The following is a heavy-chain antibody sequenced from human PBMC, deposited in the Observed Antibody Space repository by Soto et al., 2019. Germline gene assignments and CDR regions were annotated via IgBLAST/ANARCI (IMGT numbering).Heavy chain of an antibody. D-gene: IGHD6-13*01. Sequence: GGSLRLSCAASGFTFDDYAMHWVRQAPGKGLEWVSGISWNSGSIGYADSVKGRFTISRDNAKNSLYLQMNSLRAEDTALYYCAKDSLAAGYYGMDVWGQGTTVTVSS. J-gene: IGHJ6*02. CDR3: AKDSLAAGYYGMDV. CDR1: GFTFDDYA. V-gene: IGHV3-9*01. CDR2: ISWNSGSI.